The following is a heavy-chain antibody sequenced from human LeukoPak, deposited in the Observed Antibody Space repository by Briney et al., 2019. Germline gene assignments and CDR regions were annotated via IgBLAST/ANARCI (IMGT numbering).Heavy chain of an antibody. D-gene: IGHD6-13*01. V-gene: IGHV1-2*02. CDR1: GYTFTGYY. Sequence: ASVEVSCKASGYTFTGYYMHWVRQAPGQGLEWMGWINPNSGGTNYAQKFQGRVTMTRDTSISTAYMELSRLRSDDTAVYYCARGVAAAGTGDAFDIWGQGTMVTVSS. CDR2: INPNSGGT. J-gene: IGHJ3*02. CDR3: ARGVAAAGTGDAFDI.